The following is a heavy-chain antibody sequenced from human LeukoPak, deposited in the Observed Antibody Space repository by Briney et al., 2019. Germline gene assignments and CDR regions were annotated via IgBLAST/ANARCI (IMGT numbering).Heavy chain of an antibody. J-gene: IGHJ4*02. CDR2: IKSKTDGGTI. CDR1: GFTFSNAW. V-gene: IGHV3-15*01. CDR3: TTGWYYNFWSGYYRDDY. Sequence: GGSLRLSCAASGFTFSNAWMSWVRQAPGKGLEWVGRIKSKTDGGTIDYAAPVKGRFTILRDDSKNTLYLQMNSLKTEDTAVYYCTTGWYYNFWSGYYRDDYWGQGTLVTVSS. D-gene: IGHD3-3*01.